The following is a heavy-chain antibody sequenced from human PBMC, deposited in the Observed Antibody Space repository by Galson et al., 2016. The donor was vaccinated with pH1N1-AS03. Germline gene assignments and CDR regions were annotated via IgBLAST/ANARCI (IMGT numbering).Heavy chain of an antibody. D-gene: IGHD6-13*01. Sequence: PALVKPTQTLTLTCSFSGFSLTATGEGVGWIRQSPGKPLEWLALLYWDGDKRFRPSLQNSLTIRKDTSKKEVIFTVTDMDTADSATYYCAHGARAAAAGFFDYWGQGTRVTVSS. V-gene: IGHV2-5*02. J-gene: IGHJ4*02. CDR3: AHGARAAAAGFFDY. CDR1: GFSLTATGEG. CDR2: LYWDGDK.